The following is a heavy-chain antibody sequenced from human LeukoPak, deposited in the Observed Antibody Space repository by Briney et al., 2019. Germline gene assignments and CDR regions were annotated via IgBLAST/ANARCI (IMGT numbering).Heavy chain of an antibody. CDR3: AKRWFGESAFDI. CDR1: GFAFSSYA. CDR2: ISGSGGST. Sequence: PGGSLRLSCAASGFAFSSYAMSWVRQAPGKGLEWVSAISGSGGSTYYADSVKGRFTISRDNSKNTLYLQMNSLRAEDTAVYYCAKRWFGESAFDIWGRGTMVTVSS. J-gene: IGHJ3*02. V-gene: IGHV3-23*01. D-gene: IGHD3-10*01.